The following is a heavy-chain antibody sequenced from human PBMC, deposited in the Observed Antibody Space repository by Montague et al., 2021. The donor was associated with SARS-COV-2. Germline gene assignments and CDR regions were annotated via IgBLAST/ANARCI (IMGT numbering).Heavy chain of an antibody. CDR2: VYYSWVT. J-gene: IGHJ5*02. Sequence: SETLSLTCTVSGCTNNSNVYYWACIRQAPRKGLEWIGSVYYSWVTYYTPSLESRVAIYADTSNNQFSLKLSFVTAAVTAVYYCSRLRRPNWFDPWGQGTLAIVSS. V-gene: IGHV4-39*01. D-gene: IGHD6-6*01. CDR3: SRLRRPNWFDP. CDR1: GCTNNSNVYY.